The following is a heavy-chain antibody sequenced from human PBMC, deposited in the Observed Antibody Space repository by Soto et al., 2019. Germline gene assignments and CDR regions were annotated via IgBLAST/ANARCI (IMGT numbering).Heavy chain of an antibody. J-gene: IGHJ5*02. D-gene: IGHD4-17*01. V-gene: IGHV1-18*01. CDR1: GYTFTSYD. Sequence: CASVKVSCKASGYTFTSYDINWVLQAPGQGLEWMGWISTYNGNTNYAPKLQGRVTMTTDTSTTTAYMELRSLRSDDTAVYYCERVPTPSHGESDQHEWFDPWGQGSLVTFSS. CDR3: ERVPTPSHGESDQHEWFDP. CDR2: ISTYNGNT.